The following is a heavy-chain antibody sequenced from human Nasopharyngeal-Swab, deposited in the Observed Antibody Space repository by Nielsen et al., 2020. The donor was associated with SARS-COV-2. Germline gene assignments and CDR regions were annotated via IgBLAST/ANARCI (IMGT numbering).Heavy chain of an antibody. CDR2: IYYSGST. D-gene: IGHD3-3*01. J-gene: IGHJ6*03. V-gene: IGHV4-59*08. Sequence: PGKGLEWIGYIYYSGSTNYNPSLKSRVTISVDTSKNQFSLKLCSVTAADTAVYYCARQIYDFWSGYGLVYYYYMDVWGKGTTVTVSS. CDR3: ARQIYDFWSGYGLVYYYYMDV.